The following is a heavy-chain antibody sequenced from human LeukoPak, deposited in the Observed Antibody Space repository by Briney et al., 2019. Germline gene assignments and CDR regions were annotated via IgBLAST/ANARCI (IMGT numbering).Heavy chain of an antibody. V-gene: IGHV3-7*01. CDR1: GFTFSSYW. CDR2: IKQDGSEK. D-gene: IGHD3-10*01. J-gene: IGHJ4*02. Sequence: GGSLRLSCAASGFTFSSYWMSWVRQAPGKGLESVANIKQDGSEKYYVDSVKGRFTISRDNAKNSLYLQMNSLRAEDTAVYYCARDQKWFGELFSDYWDQGTLVTVSS. CDR3: ARDQKWFGELFSDY.